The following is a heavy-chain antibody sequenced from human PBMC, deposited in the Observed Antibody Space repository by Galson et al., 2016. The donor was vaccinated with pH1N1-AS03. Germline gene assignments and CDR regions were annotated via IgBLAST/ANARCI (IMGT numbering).Heavy chain of an antibody. CDR1: GVTFSYYW. V-gene: IGHV3-74*03. Sequence: SLRLSCAASGVTFSYYWMHWVRQAPGKGLVWASGINSDGSGTMYADSVKGRFTISRDNAKNTLYLQMNSLRAEDTAIYYCSRDPRTAFDIWGQGTTVTVSS. J-gene: IGHJ3*02. CDR3: SRDPRTAFDI. CDR2: INSDGSGT.